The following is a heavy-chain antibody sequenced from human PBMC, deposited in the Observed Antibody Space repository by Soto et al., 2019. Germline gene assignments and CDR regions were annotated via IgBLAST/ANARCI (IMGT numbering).Heavy chain of an antibody. J-gene: IGHJ5*02. Sequence: SETLSLTCTVSGGSISSYYWSWIRQPPGKGLEWIGYIYYSGSTNYNPSLKSRVTISVDTSKNQFSLKLSSVTAADTAVYYCARTEIYYDILTGYVLGNWFDPWGQGTLVTVSS. CDR2: IYYSGST. CDR3: ARTEIYYDILTGYVLGNWFDP. CDR1: GGSISSYY. V-gene: IGHV4-59*01. D-gene: IGHD3-9*01.